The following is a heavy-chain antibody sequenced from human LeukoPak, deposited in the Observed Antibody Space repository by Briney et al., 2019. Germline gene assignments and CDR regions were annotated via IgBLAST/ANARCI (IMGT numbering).Heavy chain of an antibody. D-gene: IGHD2-8*01. CDR3: ARRLMGGTFDY. Sequence: PSETLSLTCTVSGGSISSSSYSWGWIRQPPGKGLEWIGSIYYSGSTYYNPSLKSRVTMSVDTSKKQFSLKLTSVTAADTAIYYCARRLMGGTFDYWGQGTLVTVSA. V-gene: IGHV4-39*01. CDR2: IYYSGST. J-gene: IGHJ4*02. CDR1: GGSISSSSYS.